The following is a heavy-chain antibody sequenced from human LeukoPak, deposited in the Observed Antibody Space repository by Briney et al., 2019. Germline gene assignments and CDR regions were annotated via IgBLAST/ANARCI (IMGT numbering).Heavy chain of an antibody. CDR1: GFTFNSYS. CDR2: ISSSSSYI. CDR3: ARDPDGIMITFGGVIALGTYYMDV. D-gene: IGHD3-16*02. V-gene: IGHV3-21*01. J-gene: IGHJ6*03. Sequence: GGSLRLSCAASGFTFNSYSMNWVRQAPGKGLEWVSSISSSSSYIYYADSVKGRFTISRDNAKNSLYLQMNSLRAEDTAVYYCARDPDGIMITFGGVIALGTYYMDVWGKGTTVTVSS.